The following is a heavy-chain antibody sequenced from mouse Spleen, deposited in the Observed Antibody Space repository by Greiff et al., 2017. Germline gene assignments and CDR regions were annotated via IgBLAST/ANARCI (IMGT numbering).Heavy chain of an antibody. CDR3: ARVDHYYGSSHHFAY. CDR2: INPNYGTT. D-gene: IGHD1-1*01. CDR1: GYSFTDYN. Sequence: VQLKESGPELVKPGASVKISCKASGYSFTDYNMNWVKQSNGKSLEWIGVINPNYGTTSYNQKFKGKATLTVDQSSSTAYMQLNSLTSEDSAVYYCARVDHYYGSSHHFAYWGQGTLVTVSA. V-gene: IGHV1-39*01. J-gene: IGHJ3*01.